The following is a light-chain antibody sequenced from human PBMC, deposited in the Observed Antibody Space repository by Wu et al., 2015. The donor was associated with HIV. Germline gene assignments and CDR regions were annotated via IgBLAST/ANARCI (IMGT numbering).Light chain of an antibody. V-gene: IGKV1-5*03. CDR2: KAS. Sequence: DIQMTQSPSSLSASVGDRVTITCRASQGISNFLAWYQQKPGKAPNLLIYKASNLETGVPSRFSGSGSGTEFTLTISSLQPDDVATYYCLQYQSYQWTFGHGDQGGHQT. J-gene: IGKJ1*01. CDR3: LQYQSYQWT. CDR1: QGISNF.